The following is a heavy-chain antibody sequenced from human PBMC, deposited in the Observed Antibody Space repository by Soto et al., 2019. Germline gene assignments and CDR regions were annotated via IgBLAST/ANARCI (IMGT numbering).Heavy chain of an antibody. CDR1: GFTFSGSP. D-gene: IGHD2-15*01. CDR2: IRNKANSYAT. V-gene: IGHV3-73*01. Sequence: GSLRLSCAASGFTFSGSPMHWVRQASGKGQEWVGRIRNKANSYATAYAASVKGRFTISRDDSKNTAYLQMNSLKTEDTAMYYCTRHPIGYCSGGSCYRNFDYWGQGTLVTVSS. J-gene: IGHJ4*02. CDR3: TRHPIGYCSGGSCYRNFDY.